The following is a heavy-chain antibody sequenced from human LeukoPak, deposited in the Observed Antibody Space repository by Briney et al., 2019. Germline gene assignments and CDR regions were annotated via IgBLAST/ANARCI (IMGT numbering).Heavy chain of an antibody. D-gene: IGHD6-13*01. Sequence: ASVKVSCKASGGTFSSYAISWVRQAPGQGLEWMGIINPSGGSTSYAQKFQGRVTMTRDMSTSTVYMELSSLRSEDTAVYYCARSGESSSWYADWFDPWGQGTLVTVSS. J-gene: IGHJ5*02. CDR3: ARSGESSSWYADWFDP. V-gene: IGHV1-46*01. CDR2: INPSGGST. CDR1: GGTFSSYA.